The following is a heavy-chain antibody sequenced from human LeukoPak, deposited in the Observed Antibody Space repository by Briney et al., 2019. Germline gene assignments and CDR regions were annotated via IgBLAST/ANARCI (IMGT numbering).Heavy chain of an antibody. D-gene: IGHD2-21*01. J-gene: IGHJ1*01. Sequence: GGSLRLSCAASGFTFSSYGMHWVRQAPGKGLEWVAFIRYDGSNKYYADSVKGRFTISRDNSKNTLYLQMNSLKTEDTAVYYCTTVSIVEDWGQGTLVTVSS. V-gene: IGHV3-30*02. CDR3: TTVSIVED. CDR2: IRYDGSNK. CDR1: GFTFSSYG.